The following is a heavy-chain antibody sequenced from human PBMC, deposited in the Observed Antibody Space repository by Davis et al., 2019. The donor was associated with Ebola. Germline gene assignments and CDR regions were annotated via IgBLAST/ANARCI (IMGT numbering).Heavy chain of an antibody. CDR3: ARDLISPAGRGVDY. V-gene: IGHV4-59*01. J-gene: IGHJ4*02. Sequence: PSETLSLTCTVSGGSIRSNYWSWFRQSPGKGLQWIGYIYYSGSANYNPSLKSRVTISVDMSKNQFSLKLSSVTAADTAVYYCARDLISPAGRGVDYWGQGTLVTVSS. CDR2: IYYSGSA. D-gene: IGHD6-13*01. CDR1: GGSIRSNY.